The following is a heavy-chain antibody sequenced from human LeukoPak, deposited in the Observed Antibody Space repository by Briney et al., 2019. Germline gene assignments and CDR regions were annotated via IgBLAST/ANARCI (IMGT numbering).Heavy chain of an antibody. Sequence: GASVKVSCKASGYTFTSYYMHWVRQAPGQGLEWMGIINPSGGSTSYAQKLQGRVTMTTDTSTSTAYMELRSLRSDDTAVYYCARAGEMGANDYWGQGTLVTVSS. V-gene: IGHV1-46*01. CDR2: INPSGGST. CDR1: GYTFTSYY. CDR3: ARAGEMGANDY. D-gene: IGHD1-26*01. J-gene: IGHJ4*02.